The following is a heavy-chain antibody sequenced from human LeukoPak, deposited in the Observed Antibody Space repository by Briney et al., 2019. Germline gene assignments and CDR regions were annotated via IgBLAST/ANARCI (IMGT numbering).Heavy chain of an antibody. J-gene: IGHJ4*02. CDR1: GFTFSTYW. V-gene: IGHV3-74*01. Sequence: GGSLRLSCAASGFTFSTYWMHWVRQAPGKGLVWVSRISSDGSITGYADSVKGRFTISRDNAKNTLYLQMNSLRAEDTAVYYCASGGGKYQLPTDYWGQGTLVTVSS. CDR3: ASGGGKYQLPTDY. D-gene: IGHD2-2*01. CDR2: ISSDGSIT.